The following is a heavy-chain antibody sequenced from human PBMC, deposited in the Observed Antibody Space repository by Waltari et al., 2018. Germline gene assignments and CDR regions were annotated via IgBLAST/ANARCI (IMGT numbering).Heavy chain of an antibody. CDR1: GYTLIDFY. CDR3: ARNYNY. V-gene: IGHV1-2*02. D-gene: IGHD1-7*01. Sequence: QAQLMQSGAEVRKPGASVKVSCKASGYTLIDFYLHWVRRAPGQGLEWVGWINPNSSYTKFAQKFQGRVSLTSDAAINTAYLELTSLRSDDTAVYYCARNYNYWGQGTPVIVSS. CDR2: INPNSSYT. J-gene: IGHJ4*02.